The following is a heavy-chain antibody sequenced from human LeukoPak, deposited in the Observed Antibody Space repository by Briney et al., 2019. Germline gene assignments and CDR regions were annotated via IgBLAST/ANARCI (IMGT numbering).Heavy chain of an antibody. CDR3: ARKKYYYDSSGYYYGGWALDY. CDR1: GFTFSNYS. V-gene: IGHV3-21*01. CDR2: LSSSSTYI. Sequence: GGSLRLSCAASGFTFSNYSMNWVRQAPGKGLEWVSSLSSSSTYIYYADSVKGRFTISRDNAKNSLYLQMNSLRAEDTAVYYCARKKYYYDSSGYYYGGWALDYWGQGTLVTVSS. D-gene: IGHD3-22*01. J-gene: IGHJ4*02.